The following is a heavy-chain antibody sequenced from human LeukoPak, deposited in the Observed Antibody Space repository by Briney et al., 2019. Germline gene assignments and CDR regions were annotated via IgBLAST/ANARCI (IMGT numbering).Heavy chain of an antibody. CDR1: GFTFSSYG. D-gene: IGHD5-12*01. CDR3: AKGPYRGSGYSGYDSNARADY. J-gene: IGHJ4*02. CDR2: IQFNGNSK. Sequence: GGSLRLSCAASGFTFSSYGMHWVRQAPGKGLEWVAFIQFNGNSKYYADSVKGRFTISRDNSKNTLYLQMNSLRAEDTAVYYCAKGPYRGSGYSGYDSNARADYWGQGTLVAVSS. V-gene: IGHV3-30*02.